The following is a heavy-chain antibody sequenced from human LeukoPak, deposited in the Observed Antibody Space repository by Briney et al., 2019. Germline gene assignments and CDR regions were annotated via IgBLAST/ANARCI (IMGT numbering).Heavy chain of an antibody. D-gene: IGHD3-10*01. Sequence: SETLSLTCTVSGGSITSGIYYWSWIRQHPGKGLEWIGYIHYSGNIYYNPSLKSRLTISVDTSQKEFSLKVNSVTAADTAVYYCARGDLGEFHFDYWGPGTLVTVSS. CDR1: GGSITSGIYY. J-gene: IGHJ4*02. V-gene: IGHV4-31*03. CDR3: ARGDLGEFHFDY. CDR2: IHYSGNI.